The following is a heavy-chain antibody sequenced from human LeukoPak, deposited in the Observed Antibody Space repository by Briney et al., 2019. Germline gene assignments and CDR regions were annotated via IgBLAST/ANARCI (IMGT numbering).Heavy chain of an antibody. Sequence: SVKVSCKASGYSFVAYYIHWVRQAPGQGLEWMGRINPNSGGTNYAQKFQGRVTVTRDTSISTVYMDLSSLRSDDTAVYYCARAVVVARGLMAYFDYWGQGTLVTVSS. D-gene: IGHD3-10*01. CDR2: INPNSGGT. J-gene: IGHJ4*02. CDR1: GYSFVAYY. CDR3: ARAVVVARGLMAYFDY. V-gene: IGHV1-2*06.